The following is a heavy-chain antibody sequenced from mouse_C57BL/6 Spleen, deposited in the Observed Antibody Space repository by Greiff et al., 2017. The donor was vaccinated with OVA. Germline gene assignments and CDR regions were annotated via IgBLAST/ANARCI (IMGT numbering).Heavy chain of an antibody. CDR1: GFTFSSYT. CDR2: ISGGGGNS. D-gene: IGHD2-4*01. J-gene: IGHJ1*03. CDR3: ARSSYDYDWYLDD. V-gene: IGHV5-9*04. Sequence: EVKLMESGGGLVKPGGSLKLSCAASGFTFSSYTMSWVRQTPEKRLEWVATISGGGGNSYYPDSVKGRFTISRDNAKNTLYLQMSSLRSEDTAVYDCARSSYDYDWYLDDWGKGTTVTVSS.